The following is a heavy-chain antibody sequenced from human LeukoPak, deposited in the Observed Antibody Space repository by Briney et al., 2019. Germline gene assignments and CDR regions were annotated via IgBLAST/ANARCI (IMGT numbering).Heavy chain of an antibody. Sequence: GGSLRLSCAASGFTFSSYAMSWVRQAPGKGLEWVSAISDSGGSTYYADSVKGRFTISRDNSKNTLYLQMNSLRAEDTAVYYCAKFRSPYYDSSGYLDYWGQGTLVTVSS. CDR1: GFTFSSYA. CDR2: ISDSGGST. D-gene: IGHD3-22*01. CDR3: AKFRSPYYDSSGYLDY. J-gene: IGHJ4*02. V-gene: IGHV3-23*01.